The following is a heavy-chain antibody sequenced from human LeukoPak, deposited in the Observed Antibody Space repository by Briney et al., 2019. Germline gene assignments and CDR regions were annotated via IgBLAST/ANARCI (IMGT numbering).Heavy chain of an antibody. Sequence: PGGSLRLSCAVSGFKFSSYWMNWVRQVPGKGLVWVAHINTNGDSANYADSVKGRFTISRDNAKGTLSLQMNSLRAEDTAIYYCVRDNAYTFDYWGQGNLVTVSS. CDR1: GFKFSSYW. D-gene: IGHD5-24*01. V-gene: IGHV3-74*01. CDR3: VRDNAYTFDY. J-gene: IGHJ4*01. CDR2: INTNGDSA.